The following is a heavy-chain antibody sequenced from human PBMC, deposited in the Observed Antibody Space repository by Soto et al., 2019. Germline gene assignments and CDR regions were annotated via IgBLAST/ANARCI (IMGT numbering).Heavy chain of an antibody. CDR3: AKDPGISPSYYYYYMDV. Sequence: EVQLLESGGGWVQPGGSLRLSCAASGFTFRSYAMSWVRQAPGKGPEWVSAISGGGGSTYYADPVKGRFTISRDNSKNTLYLQMNSLRAEDTAVYYCAKDPGISPSYYYYYMDVWGKGTTVTVSS. V-gene: IGHV3-23*01. CDR1: GFTFRSYA. J-gene: IGHJ6*03. D-gene: IGHD3-10*01. CDR2: ISGGGGST.